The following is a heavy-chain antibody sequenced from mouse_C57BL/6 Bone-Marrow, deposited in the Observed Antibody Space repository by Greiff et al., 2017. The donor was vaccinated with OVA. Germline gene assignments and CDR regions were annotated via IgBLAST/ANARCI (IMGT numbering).Heavy chain of an antibody. Sequence: DVQLVESGPGLVKPSQSLSLTCSVTGYSITSGYYWNWIRQFPGNKLEWMGYISYDGSNNYNPSLKNRISITRDTSKNQFFLKLNSVTIEDTATYYCAREENYWGQGTTLTVSS. CDR2: ISYDGSN. CDR1: GYSITSGYY. V-gene: IGHV3-6*01. J-gene: IGHJ2*01. CDR3: AREENY.